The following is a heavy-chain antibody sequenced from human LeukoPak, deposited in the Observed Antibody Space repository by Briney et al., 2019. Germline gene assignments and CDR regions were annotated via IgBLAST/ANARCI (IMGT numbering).Heavy chain of an antibody. CDR1: GGSIGSGTYY. CDR3: ARRLATAGARNEYFDH. Sequence: QPSETLSLTCTVYGGSIGSGTYYWGWIRQPPGKGLEWIGSINFRGNTYYNPSLKSRVTMSVDTSKKQFSLQLSSVTAADTAIYYCARRLATAGARNEYFDHWGQGSLVTVPS. D-gene: IGHD6-13*01. CDR2: INFRGNT. J-gene: IGHJ1*01. V-gene: IGHV4-39*01.